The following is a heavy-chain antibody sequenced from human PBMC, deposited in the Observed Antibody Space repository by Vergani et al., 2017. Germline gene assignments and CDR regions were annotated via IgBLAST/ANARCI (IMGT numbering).Heavy chain of an antibody. CDR2: IYSTGST. CDR1: GGSFNTYY. D-gene: IGHD3-9*01. V-gene: IGHV4-59*12. J-gene: IGHJ4*02. Sequence: QVQLEESGPGLVKPSETLSLTCTVSGGSFNTYYWSWIRQSPGKGLEWIGYIYSTGSTNYNPSLNSRVTMSVDTSKKQFSLRLNSLTAADTAVYYCARRSGIVYDIFSGTKYFFDFWGQGTMVTVSS. CDR3: ARRSGIVYDIFSGTKYFFDF.